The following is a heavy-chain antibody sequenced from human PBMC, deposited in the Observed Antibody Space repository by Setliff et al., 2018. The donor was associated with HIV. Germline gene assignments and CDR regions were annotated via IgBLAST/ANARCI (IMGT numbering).Heavy chain of an antibody. Sequence: TSETLSLTCVVSGYSISSSNWWGWIRQPPGKGLEWIGYINHNELTYYNPSLKSRIIMSVDTSKKQLSLKLSSVTAVDTAVYFCARISNGFEPNAFDTWGLGTRVTVSS. V-gene: IGHV4-28*01. J-gene: IGHJ3*02. CDR3: ARISNGFEPNAFDT. D-gene: IGHD3-22*01. CDR2: INHNELT. CDR1: GYSISSSNW.